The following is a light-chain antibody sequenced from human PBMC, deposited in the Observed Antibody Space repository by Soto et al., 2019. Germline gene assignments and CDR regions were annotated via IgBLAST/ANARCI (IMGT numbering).Light chain of an antibody. CDR3: CSYTTSSTYV. CDR2: DVI. CDR1: SSDVGAYNY. Sequence: QSALTQPASASGSPGQTVAISCTGTSSDVGAYNYVSWYQQHPGKAPKLMIYDVIQRPSGVPARFSGSKSGNTASLTVSGLQPEDEADYYCCSYTTSSTYVFGTGTKLTVL. V-gene: IGLV2-8*01. J-gene: IGLJ1*01.